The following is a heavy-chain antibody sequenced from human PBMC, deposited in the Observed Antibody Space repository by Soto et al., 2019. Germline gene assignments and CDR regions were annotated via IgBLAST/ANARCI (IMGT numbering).Heavy chain of an antibody. CDR2: IIPIFGTA. CDR3: ATSPRSYYPPNWFDP. Sequence: SVKVSCKASGGTFSSYAISWVRQAPGQGLEWMGGIIPIFGTANYAQKFQGRVTITADESTSTAYMELSSLRSEDTAVHYCATSPRSYYPPNWFDPWGQGTLLTVSS. V-gene: IGHV1-69*13. J-gene: IGHJ5*02. D-gene: IGHD1-26*01. CDR1: GGTFSSYA.